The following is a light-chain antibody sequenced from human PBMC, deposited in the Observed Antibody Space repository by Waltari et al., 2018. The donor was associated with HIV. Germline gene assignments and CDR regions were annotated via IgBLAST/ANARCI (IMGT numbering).Light chain of an antibody. Sequence: QSALTQPPSVSGSPGQSVTFSCTGTSSDVGRYNSVSWYQQHPGKAPKLMIYDVTQWPSGVPDRFSGSKSGNTASLTISGLRADDEADYYCCSYGGTYNVFGVGTKVTVL. CDR2: DVT. CDR1: SSDVGRYNS. J-gene: IGLJ1*01. CDR3: CSYGGTYNV. V-gene: IGLV2-11*01.